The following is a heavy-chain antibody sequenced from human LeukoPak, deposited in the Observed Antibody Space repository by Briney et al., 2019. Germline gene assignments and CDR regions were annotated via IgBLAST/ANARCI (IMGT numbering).Heavy chain of an antibody. CDR3: ARSGYLSSFDY. V-gene: IGHV3-48*03. CDR1: GFTFSRYE. CDR2: ISSSGSTI. J-gene: IGHJ4*02. Sequence: GGSLRLSCAASGFTFSRYEMNWVRQAPGKGLEWVSYISSSGSTIYYADSVKGRFTISRDNAKNSLYLQMNSLRAEDTAVYYCARSGYLSSFDYWGQGTLVTVSS. D-gene: IGHD3-9*01.